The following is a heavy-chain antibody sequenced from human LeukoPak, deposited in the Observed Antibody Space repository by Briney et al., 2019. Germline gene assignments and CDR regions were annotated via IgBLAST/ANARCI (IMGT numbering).Heavy chain of an antibody. J-gene: IGHJ5*02. CDR2: LYYSGST. CDR1: GGSISSYY. V-gene: IGHV4-59*01. Sequence: PSETLSLTCSVSGGSISSYYWSWIRQPPGKGLEWIGYLYYSGSTNYNPSLESRVTISVDTSKNQFSLKLSSVTAADTAVYYCARSGGRITMVRGVPPNWFDPWGQGTLVTVSS. CDR3: ARSGGRITMVRGVPPNWFDP. D-gene: IGHD3-10*01.